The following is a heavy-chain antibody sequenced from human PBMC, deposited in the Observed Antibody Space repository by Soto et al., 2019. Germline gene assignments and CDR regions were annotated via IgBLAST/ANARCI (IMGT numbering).Heavy chain of an antibody. CDR3: ARGGIQLWSREGYYYGMDV. D-gene: IGHD5-18*01. Sequence: SVKVSCKASGGTFSSYAISWVRQAPGQGLEWMGGIIPIFGTANYAQKFQGRVTMTTDTSTSTAYMELRSLRSDDTAVYYCARGGIQLWSREGYYYGMDVWGQGTTVTVSS. V-gene: IGHV1-69*05. J-gene: IGHJ6*02. CDR1: GGTFSSYA. CDR2: IIPIFGTA.